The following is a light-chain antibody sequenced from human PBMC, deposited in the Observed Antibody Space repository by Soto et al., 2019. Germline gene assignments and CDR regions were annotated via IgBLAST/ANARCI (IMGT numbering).Light chain of an antibody. V-gene: IGKV1-5*03. CDR1: QSISSW. CDR2: KAS. J-gene: IGKJ1*01. CDR3: QQYDTPFPT. Sequence: ETQMTQSPSTRFALVGAGATIICRASQSISSWLAWYQQRPGRAPQLLIYKASTLKSGVPSRFSGGGSGTEFTLTISSLQPDDFATYYCQQYDTPFPTFGQGTKVEI.